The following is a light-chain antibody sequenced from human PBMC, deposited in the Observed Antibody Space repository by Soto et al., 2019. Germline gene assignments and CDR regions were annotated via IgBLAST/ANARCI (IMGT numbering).Light chain of an antibody. V-gene: IGLV2-14*01. CDR2: DVS. J-gene: IGLJ1*01. Sequence: QSVLTQPASVSGSPGQSITISCTGTSSDIGTYNYVSWYQQYPGKAPKLMIYDVSNRPSGVSNRFSGSKSGSTASLTISGLQAEDEPDYYCNSYTTSTTFVFGIGTKVXXL. CDR3: NSYTTSTTFV. CDR1: SSDIGTYNY.